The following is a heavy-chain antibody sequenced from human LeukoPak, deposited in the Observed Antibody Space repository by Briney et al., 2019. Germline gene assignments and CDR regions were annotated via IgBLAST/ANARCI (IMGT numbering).Heavy chain of an antibody. V-gene: IGHV4-59*01. CDR2: IYYSGST. CDR3: ASMIDDWYFDL. D-gene: IGHD3-22*01. Sequence: SETLSLTCTVSGGSISSYYWSWIRQPPGKGLEWIGYIYYSGSTNYNPSLKSRVTISVDTSENQFSLKLSSVTAADTAVYYCASMIDDWYFDLWGRGTLVTVSS. CDR1: GGSISSYY. J-gene: IGHJ2*01.